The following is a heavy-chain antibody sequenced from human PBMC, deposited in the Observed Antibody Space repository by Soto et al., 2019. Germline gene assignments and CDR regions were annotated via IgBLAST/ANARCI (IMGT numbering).Heavy chain of an antibody. Sequence: QVQLVQSGAEVKKPGASVKVSCKASGYTFTNYDINRVRQATVQGPEYMGWMNPNSCKIGYVQKFQGRVTMTNNTSISTAYMELSSLRFEDTAVYYCARGIPGDCGGATCYSGWFDPWGQGTLVTVSS. CDR1: GYTFTNYD. D-gene: IGHD2-15*01. CDR3: ARGIPGDCGGATCYSGWFDP. J-gene: IGHJ5*02. V-gene: IGHV1-8*01. CDR2: MNPNSCKI.